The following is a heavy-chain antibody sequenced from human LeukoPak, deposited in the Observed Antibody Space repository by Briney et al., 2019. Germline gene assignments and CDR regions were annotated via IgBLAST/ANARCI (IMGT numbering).Heavy chain of an antibody. D-gene: IGHD3-9*01. CDR3: AKFSYDILTGYSNAFDI. V-gene: IGHV4-34*01. Sequence: SETLSLTCAVYGGSLSGYYWSWIRQPPGKGLEWIGEINHSGSTNYNPSLKSRVTISVDTSKNQFSLKLSSVTAADTAVYYCAKFSYDILTGYSNAFDIWGQGTMVTVSS. J-gene: IGHJ3*02. CDR2: INHSGST. CDR1: GGSLSGYY.